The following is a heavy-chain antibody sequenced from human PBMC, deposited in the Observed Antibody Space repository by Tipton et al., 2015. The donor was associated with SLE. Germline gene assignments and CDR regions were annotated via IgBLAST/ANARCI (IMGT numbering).Heavy chain of an antibody. D-gene: IGHD3-9*01. V-gene: IGHV3-30*04. CDR3: AREGLYYDILTGYLYYFDY. CDR2: ISYDGSNK. J-gene: IGHJ4*02. Sequence: LRLSCAASGFTFSSYVMHWVRQAPGKGLEWVAVISYDGSNKYYADSVKGRFTISRDNSKNTLYLQMNSLRAEDTAVYYCAREGLYYDILTGYLYYFDYWGQGTLVTVSS. CDR1: GFTFSSYV.